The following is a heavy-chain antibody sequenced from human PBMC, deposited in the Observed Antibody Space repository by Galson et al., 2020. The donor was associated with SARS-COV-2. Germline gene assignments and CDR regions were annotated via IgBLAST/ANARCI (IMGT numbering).Heavy chain of an antibody. J-gene: IGHJ6*04. Sequence: GESLKISCAASGFTFTTYGMHWVRQAPGKGLEWVAFIWDDGTNKYYAESVKGRFTISRDNSKNTLYLQMNSLRAEDTAVYYCAREGDRNCIGGRCYYYYCMDVWGRGSTVTIP. CDR1: GFTFTTYG. CDR2: IWDDGTNK. V-gene: IGHV3-33*01. D-gene: IGHD2-15*01. CDR3: AREGDRNCIGGRCYYYYCMDV.